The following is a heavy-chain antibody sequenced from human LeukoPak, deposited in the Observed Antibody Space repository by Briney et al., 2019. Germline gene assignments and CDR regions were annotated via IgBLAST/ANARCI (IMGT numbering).Heavy chain of an antibody. D-gene: IGHD3-22*01. CDR3: ARDGPARRDSSDYQLLFDS. CDR1: GFSFSNYA. Sequence: PGGSLRLSCAASGFSFSNYAIHWVRQAPGKGLEWVAIISYDGSNKYYADSVKGRFTISRDNSKNTLYLQMNSLRVEDTAVYYCARDGPARRDSSDYQLLFDSWGQGTLVTVSS. CDR2: ISYDGSNK. J-gene: IGHJ4*02. V-gene: IGHV3-30*04.